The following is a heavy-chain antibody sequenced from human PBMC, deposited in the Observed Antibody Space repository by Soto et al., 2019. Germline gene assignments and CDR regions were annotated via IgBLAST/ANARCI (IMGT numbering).Heavy chain of an antibody. CDR2: INNDGSDT. CDR3: FRVALDISDALSAMPC. J-gene: IGHJ4*01. CDR1: W. D-gene: IGHD2-2*01. V-gene: IGHV3-74*01. Sequence: WPHRINKTTRKGLVWVSRINNDGSDTNYADSVKGRLTISRDNARNTLYLQMDSLRAEHTAVYYCFRVALDISDALSAMPCWRHGTPVT.